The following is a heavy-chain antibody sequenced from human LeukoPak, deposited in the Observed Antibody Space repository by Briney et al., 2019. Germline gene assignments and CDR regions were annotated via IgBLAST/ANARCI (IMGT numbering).Heavy chain of an antibody. CDR1: GFTFSSYG. Sequence: PGGSLRLSCAASGFTFSSYGMHWVRQAPGKGLEWVAVISYDGSNKYYADSVKGRFTISRDNSKNTLYLQMNSLRAEDTAVYYCAKIFGSGSYPVYWGQGTLVTVSS. CDR2: ISYDGSNK. V-gene: IGHV3-30*18. D-gene: IGHD1-26*01. J-gene: IGHJ4*02. CDR3: AKIFGSGSYPVY.